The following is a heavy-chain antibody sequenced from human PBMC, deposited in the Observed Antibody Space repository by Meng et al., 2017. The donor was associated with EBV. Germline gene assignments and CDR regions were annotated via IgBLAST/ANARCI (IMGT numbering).Heavy chain of an antibody. CDR1: GGTFRSDA. J-gene: IGHJ4*02. Sequence: VPLGQVGAEVKKPGSSVKVSCKTSGGTFRSDAVSWVRQAPGQGLEWMGGLIPMSDAPHYAQKFQGRVAMTADESTNTHYMDLSGLRFEDTAVYYCASESGRGFTPDYWGQGTLVTVS. V-gene: IGHV1-69*01. CDR2: LIPMSDAP. D-gene: IGHD3-10*01. CDR3: ASESGRGFTPDY.